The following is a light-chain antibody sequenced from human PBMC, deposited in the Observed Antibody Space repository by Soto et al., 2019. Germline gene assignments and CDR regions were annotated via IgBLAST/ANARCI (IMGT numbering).Light chain of an antibody. Sequence: QSVMTQPPSTSGTPGQRVTISCSGSISNIGTNTVSWYQHLPGTAPKLLIYNNNLRPSGVPDRFSGSKSGTSASLAISGLQSEDDADYSCAAWDDSLNGPVFGGGTKLTVL. CDR3: AAWDDSLNGPV. CDR1: ISNIGTNT. J-gene: IGLJ2*01. V-gene: IGLV1-44*01. CDR2: NNN.